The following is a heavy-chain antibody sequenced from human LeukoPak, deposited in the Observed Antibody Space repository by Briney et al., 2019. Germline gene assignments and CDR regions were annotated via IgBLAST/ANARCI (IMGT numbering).Heavy chain of an antibody. D-gene: IGHD1-26*01. CDR1: GFTFTFYW. CDR2: IKQDGSEK. CDR3: ATYSGSYLR. J-gene: IGHJ4*02. Sequence: GGSLRLSCAASGFTFTFYWTSWVRQAPGKGLEWVANIKQDGSEKYHVDSVKGRFTISRDNAKNSLYLQMNGLRAEDTAVYYCATYSGSYLRWGQGTLVTVSS. V-gene: IGHV3-7*01.